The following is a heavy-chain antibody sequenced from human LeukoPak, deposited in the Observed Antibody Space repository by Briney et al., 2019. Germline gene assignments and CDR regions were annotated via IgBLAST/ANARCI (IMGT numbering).Heavy chain of an antibody. J-gene: IGHJ4*02. CDR3: AESLGANYFDY. CDR2: VGGSSGGT. Sequence: GGSLRLSCAASGFTLSSYAMSWVRQAPGKGLEWVSAVGGSSGGTYYADSVTGRFTISRDNSKNTLSLQMNSLRAEDTAVYYCAESLGANYFDYWGQGTLVIVSS. CDR1: GFTLSSYA. V-gene: IGHV3-23*01. D-gene: IGHD3-10*01.